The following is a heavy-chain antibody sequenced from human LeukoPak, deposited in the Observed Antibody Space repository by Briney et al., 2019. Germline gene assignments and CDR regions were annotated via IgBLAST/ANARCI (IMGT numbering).Heavy chain of an antibody. CDR1: GYIFHTYG. Sequence: ASVKVSCKASGYIFHTYGITWVRQAPGQGLEWLGWISAYSTNTNYAQKLQGRVTMTTDTSTSTAYMELRSLRSDDTAVYYCANLRPAYAFDIWGQGTMVTVSS. D-gene: IGHD2-15*01. CDR3: ANLRPAYAFDI. CDR2: ISAYSTNT. J-gene: IGHJ3*02. V-gene: IGHV1-18*01.